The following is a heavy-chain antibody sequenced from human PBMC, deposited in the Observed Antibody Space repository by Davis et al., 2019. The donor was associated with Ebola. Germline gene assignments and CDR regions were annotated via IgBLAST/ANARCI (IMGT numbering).Heavy chain of an antibody. V-gene: IGHV3-9*01. D-gene: IGHD5-12*01. Sequence: GGSLRLSCAASGFTFDDYAMHWVRQAPGKGLEWVSGISWNSGSIGYADSVKGRFTISRDNAKNSLYLQMNSLRAEDTALYYCAKERLRLGFHGMDVWGKGTTVTVSS. CDR3: AKERLRLGFHGMDV. CDR1: GFTFDDYA. J-gene: IGHJ6*04. CDR2: ISWNSGSI.